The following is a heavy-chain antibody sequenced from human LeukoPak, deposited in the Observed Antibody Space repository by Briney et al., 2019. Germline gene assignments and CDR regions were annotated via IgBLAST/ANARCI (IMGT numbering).Heavy chain of an antibody. CDR3: AKVSGGGLYYDGMDV. CDR1: EFTFNNYA. J-gene: IGHJ6*02. V-gene: IGHV3-23*01. D-gene: IGHD1-14*01. CDR2: ISGSGGTT. Sequence: GGSLRLSCAASEFTFNNYAMNWVRQAPGKGLEWVSVISGSGGTTYYADSVKGRFTISRDSSKNTLYLQMNSLRAEDTAVYYCAKVSGGGLYYDGMDVWGQGTTVTVSS.